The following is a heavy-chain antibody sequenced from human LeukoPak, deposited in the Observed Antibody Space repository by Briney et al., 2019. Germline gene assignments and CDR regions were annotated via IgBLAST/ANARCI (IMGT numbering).Heavy chain of an antibody. J-gene: IGHJ5*02. Sequence: SQTLSLTCAVYGGSFSGYYWSWIRHPPGKGLEWIGEINHSGSTNYNPYLESRVTIPVDTSKNQFSLKPSSVTAADTAVYYCARGIKLITMVRGRGWSDPWGQGTLVTVSS. V-gene: IGHV4-34*01. CDR1: GGSFSGYY. CDR3: ARGIKLITMVRGRGWSDP. CDR2: INHSGST. D-gene: IGHD3-10*01.